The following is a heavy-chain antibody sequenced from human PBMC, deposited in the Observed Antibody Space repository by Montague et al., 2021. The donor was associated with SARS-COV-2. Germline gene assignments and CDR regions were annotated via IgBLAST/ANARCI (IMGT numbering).Heavy chain of an antibody. D-gene: IGHD3-10*02. CDR2: ISSSSSYI. V-gene: IGHV3-21*01. J-gene: IGHJ4*02. Sequence: SLRLSCAASGFTFSSYEMNWVRQAPGKGLEWVPYISSSSSYIYYADSVKGRFTISRDNAKNSLYLQMNSLRAEDTAVYYCARGGVRQQVIGFWGQGSLVTVSS. CDR3: ARGGVRQQVIGF. CDR1: GFTFSSYE.